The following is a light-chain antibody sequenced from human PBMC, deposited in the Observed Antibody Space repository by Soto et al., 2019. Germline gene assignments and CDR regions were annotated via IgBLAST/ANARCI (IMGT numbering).Light chain of an antibody. V-gene: IGKV3-15*01. CDR1: QSVSNT. CDR2: GAY. Sequence: LVRPQSPATLSVSPGSRSASSGMGSQSVSNTLAWYQQKPGQAPRLLIYGAYIRATGIPDRFSGSGSGTEFTLTIRSLKSEDWAVYYCQQYNNWPQWTFGQGTKVDIK. CDR3: QQYNNWPQWT. J-gene: IGKJ1*01.